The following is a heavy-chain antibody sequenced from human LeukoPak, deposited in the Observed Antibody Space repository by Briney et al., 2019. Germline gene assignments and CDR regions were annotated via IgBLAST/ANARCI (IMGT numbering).Heavy chain of an antibody. CDR3: ARRGFTDSSSYDY. V-gene: IGHV5-51*01. CDR2: IYPGDSDT. D-gene: IGHD6-6*01. CDR1: GYSFTSYW. Sequence: PGESLKISCKGFGYSFTSYWIGWVRQMPGKGLEWMGIIYPGDSDTRYSPSFQGQVTISADKSISTAYLQWSSLKASDTAMYYCARRGFTDSSSYDYWGQGTLVTVSS. J-gene: IGHJ4*02.